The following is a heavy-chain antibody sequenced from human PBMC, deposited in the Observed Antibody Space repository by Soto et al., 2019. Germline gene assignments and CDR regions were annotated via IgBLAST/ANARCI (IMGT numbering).Heavy chain of an antibody. CDR1: GFTFSSYG. CDR2: ISYDGSNK. CDR3: AKGVAARSHWFDP. Sequence: PVGSLRLSCAASGFTFSSYGMHWVRQAPGKGLEWVAVISYDGSNKYYADSVKGRFTISRDNSKNTLYLQMNSLRAEDTAVYYCAKGVAARSHWFDPGGQGTLVTVSS. V-gene: IGHV3-30*18. J-gene: IGHJ5*02. D-gene: IGHD6-6*01.